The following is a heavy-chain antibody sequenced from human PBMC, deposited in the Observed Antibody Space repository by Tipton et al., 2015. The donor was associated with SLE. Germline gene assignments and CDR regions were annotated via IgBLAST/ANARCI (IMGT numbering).Heavy chain of an antibody. CDR2: IYYSGST. J-gene: IGHJ3*02. V-gene: IGHV4-39*07. D-gene: IGHD3-22*01. CDR3: ARDQSTYYYGSSGRDAFDI. Sequence: TLSLTCTVSGGSISSSSYYWGWIRQPPGKGLEWIGSIYYSGSTYYNPSFKSRVTISVDTSKNQFSLKLSSVTAADTAVYYCARDQSTYYYGSSGRDAFDIWGQGTMVTVSS. CDR1: GGSISSSSYY.